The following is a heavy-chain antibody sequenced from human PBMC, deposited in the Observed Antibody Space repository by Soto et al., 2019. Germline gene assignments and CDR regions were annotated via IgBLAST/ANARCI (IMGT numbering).Heavy chain of an antibody. J-gene: IGHJ4*02. V-gene: IGHV3-33*01. CDR3: ARGFPNTAMALDY. Sequence: GGSLRLSCAASGFTFSSYGMHWVRQAPGKGLEWVAVIWYDGSNKYYADSVKGRFTISRDNSKNTLYLQMNSLRAEDTAVYYCARGFPNTAMALDYWGQGTLVTVSS. D-gene: IGHD5-18*01. CDR1: GFTFSSYG. CDR2: IWYDGSNK.